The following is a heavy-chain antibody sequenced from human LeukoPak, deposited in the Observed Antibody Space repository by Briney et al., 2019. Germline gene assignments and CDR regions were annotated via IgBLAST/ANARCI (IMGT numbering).Heavy chain of an antibody. D-gene: IGHD1-26*01. Sequence: GGSLRLSCAASGFSFSSYWMHWVRQAPGKGLVWVSRIKGDGSYITYADSVKGRFTISRDNSKNTLYLQMNSLRAEDTAVYYSAVGSYLGRNFDYWGQGTLVTVSS. CDR2: IKGDGSYI. J-gene: IGHJ4*02. CDR3: AVGSYLGRNFDY. CDR1: GFSFSSYW. V-gene: IGHV3-74*01.